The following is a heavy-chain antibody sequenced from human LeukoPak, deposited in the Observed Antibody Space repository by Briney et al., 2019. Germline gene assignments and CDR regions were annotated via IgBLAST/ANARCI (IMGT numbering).Heavy chain of an antibody. V-gene: IGHV4-34*01. CDR2: INHSGST. J-gene: IGHJ5*02. CDR1: GGSFSGYY. Sequence: PSETLSLTCAVCGGSFSGYYWSWIRQPPGKGLEGIGEINHSGSTNYNPSLKSRGTISLDTSKNQFSLKLSSVPAADPAVYFCARDRAPDPWGQGSLVADSS. CDR3: ARDRAPDP.